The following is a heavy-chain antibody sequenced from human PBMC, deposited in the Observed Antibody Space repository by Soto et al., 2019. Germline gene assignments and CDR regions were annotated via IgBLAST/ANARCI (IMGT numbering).Heavy chain of an antibody. CDR1: GFTFSSYA. V-gene: IGHV3-23*01. D-gene: IGHD5-18*01. CDR2: ISGSGGST. CDR3: AKPLFGYSSDYGMEV. Sequence: TGGSLRLSCGASGFTFSSYAMSWVRQAPGKGLEWVSAISGSGGSTYYADSVKGRFTISRDNSKNTLYLQMNSLRAEDTAVYYCAKPLFGYSSDYGMEVWGQGTTVTVSS. J-gene: IGHJ6*02.